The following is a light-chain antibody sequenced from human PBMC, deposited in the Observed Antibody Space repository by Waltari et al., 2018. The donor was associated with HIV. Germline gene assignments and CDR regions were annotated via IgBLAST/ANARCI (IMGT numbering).Light chain of an antibody. J-gene: IGLJ2*01. Sequence: NFMLAQPHSVSESPGKTVTISCTRSSGSIASNYVQWYQQRPGTSPTTVIYEDNQRPSGVPGRFSGSIDSSSNSASLTISALKTEDEADYYCQSYDSSTPEVFGGGTKLTV. CDR2: EDN. V-gene: IGLV6-57*01. CDR3: QSYDSSTPEV. CDR1: SGSIASNY.